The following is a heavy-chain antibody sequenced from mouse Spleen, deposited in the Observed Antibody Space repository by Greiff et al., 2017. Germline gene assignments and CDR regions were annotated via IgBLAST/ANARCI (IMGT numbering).Heavy chain of an antibody. CDR1: GFTFSSFG. V-gene: IGHV5-17*02. CDR3: AREYYRYDGGAWFAY. D-gene: IGHD2-14*01. CDR2: ISSGSSTI. J-gene: IGHJ3*01. Sequence: EVMLVESGGGLVQPGGSRKLSCAASGFTFSSFGMHWVRQAPEKGLEWVAYISSGSSTIYYADTVKGRFTISRDNPKNTLFLQMTSLRSEDTAMYYCAREYYRYDGGAWFAYWGQGTLVTVSA.